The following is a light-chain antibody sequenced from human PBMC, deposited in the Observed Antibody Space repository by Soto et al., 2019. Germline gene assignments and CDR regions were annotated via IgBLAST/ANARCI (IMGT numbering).Light chain of an antibody. Sequence: DIVMTQSPDSLALSLGERATINCKASQSVLYSSNNRNFLGWYLQKPGQPPQLLIYEVSNRFSGVPDRFSGSGSGTDFTLKISRVEAEDVGVYYCMQSIQLPLTFGGGTKVDIK. CDR1: QSVLYSSNNRNF. V-gene: IGKV2D-29*01. CDR2: EVS. J-gene: IGKJ4*01. CDR3: MQSIQLPLT.